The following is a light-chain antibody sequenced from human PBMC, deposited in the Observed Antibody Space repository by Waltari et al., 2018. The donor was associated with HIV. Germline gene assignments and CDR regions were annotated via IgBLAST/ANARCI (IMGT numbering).Light chain of an antibody. Sequence: QSVLTQPPSASGTPGQGVSISCSGRNSTIGSNTVNWYRQLPGTAPKLFIYSNNQRPSGVPDRFSGSKSGTSASLAISGLQSEDEADYYCAAWDDSLSWVFGRGTKLTVL. CDR3: AAWDDSLSWV. J-gene: IGLJ3*02. CDR2: SNN. CDR1: NSTIGSNT. V-gene: IGLV1-44*01.